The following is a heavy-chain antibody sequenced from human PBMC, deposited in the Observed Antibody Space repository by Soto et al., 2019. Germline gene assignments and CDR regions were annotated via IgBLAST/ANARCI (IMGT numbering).Heavy chain of an antibody. V-gene: IGHV3-23*01. J-gene: IGHJ3*02. CDR3: AKPRPYDSSGYYYDDAFDI. D-gene: IGHD3-22*01. CDR1: GFTFSSYA. Sequence: SGGSLRLSCAASGFTFSSYAMSWVRQAPGKGLEWVSAISGSGGSTYYADSVKGRFTISRDNSKNTLYLQMNSLRAEDTAVYYCAKPRPYDSSGYYYDDAFDIWGQGTMVTVPS. CDR2: ISGSGGST.